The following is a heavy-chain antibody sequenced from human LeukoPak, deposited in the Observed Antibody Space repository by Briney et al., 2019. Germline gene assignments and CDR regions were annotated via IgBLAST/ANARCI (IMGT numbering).Heavy chain of an antibody. V-gene: IGHV4-39*01. D-gene: IGHD3-22*01. CDR2: IYYSGST. J-gene: IGHJ4*02. CDR3: ARRDPYYDIDY. Sequence: PSETLSLTCTVSGGSISSSSYYWGWIRQPPGKGLEWIGSIYYSGSTYYNPSLKSRVTISVDTSKDQFSLKLSSVTAADTAVYYCARRDPYYDIDYWGQGTLVTVSS. CDR1: GGSISSSSYY.